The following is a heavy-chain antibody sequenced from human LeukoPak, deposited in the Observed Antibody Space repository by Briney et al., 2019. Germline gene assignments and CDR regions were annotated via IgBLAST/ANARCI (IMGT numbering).Heavy chain of an antibody. J-gene: IGHJ4*02. Sequence: PGGSLRLSCAAPGFTFSSYWMHWVRQAPGKGLVWVSRINSDGSSTSYADSVKGRFTISRDNAKNTLYLQMNSLRAEDTAVYYCARGPRYFDWSPSDYWGQGTLVTVSS. V-gene: IGHV3-74*01. CDR2: INSDGSST. CDR3: ARGPRYFDWSPSDY. CDR1: GFTFSSYW. D-gene: IGHD3-9*01.